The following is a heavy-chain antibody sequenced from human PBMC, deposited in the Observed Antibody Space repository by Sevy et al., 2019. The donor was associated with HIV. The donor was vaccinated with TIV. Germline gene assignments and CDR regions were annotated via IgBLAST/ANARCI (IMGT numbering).Heavy chain of an antibody. CDR2: IKRDGSEK. J-gene: IGHJ6*02. V-gene: IGHV3-7*03. CDR1: GFTFSSYW. CDR3: ARDCNSATCLWGLDV. Sequence: GGSLRLSCVASGFTFSSYWMSWVRQALGKGLEWVANIKRDGSEKYYVASVKGRFTISRDNDKTSLYLQMNSLRDEDTAGYYCARDCNSATCLWGLDVWGPGTTVTVSS. D-gene: IGHD1-26*01.